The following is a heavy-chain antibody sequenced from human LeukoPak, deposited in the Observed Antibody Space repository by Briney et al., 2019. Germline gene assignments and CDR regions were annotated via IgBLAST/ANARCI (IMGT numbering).Heavy chain of an antibody. V-gene: IGHV4-34*01. D-gene: IGHD5-18*01. CDR3: ARDVDTAMVSFDY. CDR1: GGSFSGYY. CDR2: INHSGST. Sequence: SSETLSLTCAVYGGSFSGYYWSWIRQPPGKGLEWIGEINHSGSTNYNPSLKSRVTISVDTSKNQFSLKLSSVTAADTAVYYCARDVDTAMVSFDYWGQGTLVTVSS. J-gene: IGHJ4*02.